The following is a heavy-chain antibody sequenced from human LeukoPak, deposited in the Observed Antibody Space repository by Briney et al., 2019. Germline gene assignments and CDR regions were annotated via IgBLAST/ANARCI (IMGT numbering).Heavy chain of an antibody. J-gene: IGHJ3*02. Sequence: KPSETLSLTCAVYGGSFSGYYWSWIRQPPGKGLEWIGEINHSGSTNYNPSLKSRVTISLDTSKNQFSLKLSSVTAADTAVYYCASVHCSSTSCYVSDAFDIWGQGTMVTVSS. CDR3: ASVHCSSTSCYVSDAFDI. D-gene: IGHD2-2*01. CDR1: GGSFSGYY. CDR2: INHSGST. V-gene: IGHV4-34*01.